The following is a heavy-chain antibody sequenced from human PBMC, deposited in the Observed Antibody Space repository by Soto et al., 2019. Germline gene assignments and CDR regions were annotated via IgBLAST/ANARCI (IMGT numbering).Heavy chain of an antibody. CDR1: GFTFSSYG. CDR3: AKELDDSSGYYYFDY. CDR2: ISYDGSNK. Sequence: GGSLRLSCAASGFTFSSYGMHWVRQAPGKGLEWVAVISYDGSNKYYADSVKGRFTISRDNSKNTLYLQMNSLRAEDTSLYYCAKELDDSSGYYYFDYWGQGTLVTVSS. J-gene: IGHJ4*02. D-gene: IGHD3-22*01. V-gene: IGHV3-30*18.